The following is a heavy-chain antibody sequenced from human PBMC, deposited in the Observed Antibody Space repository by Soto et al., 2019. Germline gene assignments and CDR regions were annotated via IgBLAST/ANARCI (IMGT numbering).Heavy chain of an antibody. J-gene: IGHJ5*02. CDR3: AHRPVWSPYNFGNAWNWFDP. D-gene: IGHD3-3*01. Sequence: QITLKESGPTLVKPTQTLTLTCTFSGFSLSTSGVGVGWVRQPPGEALEWLALIYWDDDKRYSPSLKSRLTITKDTSRNQVVLTMTNMDPVDTATYYCAHRPVWSPYNFGNAWNWFDPLGQGILVPGSS. V-gene: IGHV2-5*02. CDR2: IYWDDDK. CDR1: GFSLSTSGVG.